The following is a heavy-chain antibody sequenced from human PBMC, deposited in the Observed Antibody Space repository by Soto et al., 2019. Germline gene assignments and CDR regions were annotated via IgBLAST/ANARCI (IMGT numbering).Heavy chain of an antibody. D-gene: IGHD1-26*01. CDR2: IIPILVIA. Sequence: SSYTISLVRQAPGQGLEWMGRIIPILVIATYAQKCQGRVTITADKSTSTAYMELSSLRSEDTAVYYCARLRDSDGMDFWGQGTTVTVSS. J-gene: IGHJ6*02. CDR1: SSYT. CDR3: ARLRDSDGMDF. V-gene: IGHV1-69*02.